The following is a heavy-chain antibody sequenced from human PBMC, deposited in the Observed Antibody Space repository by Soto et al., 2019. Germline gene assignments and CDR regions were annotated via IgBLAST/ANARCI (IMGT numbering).Heavy chain of an antibody. D-gene: IGHD5-12*01. CDR2: LSVGGDRT. V-gene: IGHV3-23*01. CDR3: PKWDGYGDS. CDR1: EFTFSTNS. J-gene: IGHJ5*01. Sequence: EVQVLESGGGLVQPGGSLRLSCAAFEFTFSTNSMAWVRQTPGKGLEWVSGLSVGGDRTFYLESVKGRFTISSDTSKNVVYLQMNSLRADDTAVYFCPKWDGYGDSWGQGTLVTVSS.